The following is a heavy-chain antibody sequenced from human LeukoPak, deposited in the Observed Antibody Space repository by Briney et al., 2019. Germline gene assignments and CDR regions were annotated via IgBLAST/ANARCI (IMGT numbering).Heavy chain of an antibody. CDR1: GFTFSIYS. CDR3: AREMGSSDLDY. Sequence: HPGGSLRLSCAASGFTFSIYSMNWIRQAPGKGLEWVSFISGDSSEIRYADSVRGRFTISRDNAENSLSLQMNSLSVDDTAVYYCAREMGSSDLDYWGQGTLVTVSS. J-gene: IGHJ4*02. CDR2: ISGDSSEI. V-gene: IGHV3-48*01. D-gene: IGHD1-26*01.